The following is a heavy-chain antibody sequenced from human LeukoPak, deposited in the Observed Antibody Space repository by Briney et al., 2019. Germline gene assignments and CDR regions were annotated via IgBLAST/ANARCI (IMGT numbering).Heavy chain of an antibody. CDR1: GFSFNTYA. CDR3: AKDRRDGFLGDAFDI. Sequence: PGGSLRLSCAASGFSFNTYAMSWVRQAPGKGLEWVSVISGSGGRGSGGSTYYADSVKGRFTISRDNSKNTLYLQMNSLRAEDTAVYYCAKDRRDGFLGDAFDIWGQGTMVTVSS. CDR2: ISGSGGRGSGGST. V-gene: IGHV3-23*01. D-gene: IGHD5-24*01. J-gene: IGHJ3*02.